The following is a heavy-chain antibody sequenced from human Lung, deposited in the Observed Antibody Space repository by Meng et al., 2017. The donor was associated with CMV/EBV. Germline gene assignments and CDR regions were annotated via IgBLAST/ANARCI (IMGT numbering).Heavy chain of an antibody. CDR1: GFTFGDYA. CDR3: TRALDYYDSRAFYYYYVMDV. V-gene: IGHV3-49*04. Sequence: GGSLRLXCTASGFTFGDYAMSWVRQAPGKGLEWVGFIRSKAYGGTTEYAASVKGRFTISRDDSKSIAYLQMNSLKTEDTAVYYCTRALDYYDSRAFYYYYVMDVXRQGXTVTVSS. CDR2: IRSKAYGGTT. J-gene: IGHJ6*02. D-gene: IGHD3-22*01.